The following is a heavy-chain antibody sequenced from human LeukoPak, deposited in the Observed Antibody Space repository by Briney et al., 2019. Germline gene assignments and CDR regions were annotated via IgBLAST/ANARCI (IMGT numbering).Heavy chain of an antibody. CDR2: ISWNSGSI. V-gene: IGHV3-9*01. CDR3: AKEIGPYYDSSYDAFDI. Sequence: PGGSLRLSCAASGFTFDDYAMHWVRQAPGKGLEWVSGISWNSGSIGYADSVKGRFTISRDNAKNSLYLQMNSLRAEDTALYYCAKEIGPYYDSSYDAFDIWGQGTMVTVSS. J-gene: IGHJ3*02. CDR1: GFTFDDYA. D-gene: IGHD3-22*01.